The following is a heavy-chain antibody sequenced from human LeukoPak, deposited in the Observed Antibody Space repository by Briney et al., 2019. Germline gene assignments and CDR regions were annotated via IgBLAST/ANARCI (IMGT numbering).Heavy chain of an antibody. V-gene: IGHV3-53*01. J-gene: IGHJ4*02. CDR2: ITSGGNT. Sequence: GGSLRLSCAPSGFAFSSYSMNWVRQAPGKGLEWVSVITSGGNTYYADSVKGRFTTSRDNSKNTLYVQMNSLRAEDTAIYYCARGRGYRDYDRPLDYWGQGTLVTVSS. CDR1: GFAFSSYS. D-gene: IGHD5-12*01. CDR3: ARGRGYRDYDRPLDY.